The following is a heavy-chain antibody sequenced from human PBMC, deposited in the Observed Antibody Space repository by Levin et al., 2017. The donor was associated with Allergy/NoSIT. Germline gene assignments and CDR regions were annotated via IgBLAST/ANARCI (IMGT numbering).Heavy chain of an antibody. CDR1: GFTFSSSW. Sequence: GESLKISCVASGFTFSSSWMHWVRQVPGKGLVWVSLISSDGSDTRYADSVKGRFTISRDNAKNTVYLQMNSLRAEDAAVYYCARRTGTATTSYCFDYWGQGTLVTVSS. CDR2: ISSDGSDT. D-gene: IGHD6-25*01. V-gene: IGHV3-74*01. J-gene: IGHJ4*02. CDR3: ARRTGTATTSYCFDY.